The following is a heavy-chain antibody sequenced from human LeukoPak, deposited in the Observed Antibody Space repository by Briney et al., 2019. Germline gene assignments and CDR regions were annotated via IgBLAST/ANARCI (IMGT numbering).Heavy chain of an antibody. J-gene: IGHJ4*02. D-gene: IGHD3-10*01. Sequence: PGGSLRLSYAASGFTFSSYAMSWVRQALGKGLEWVSAISGSGGSTYYADSVKGRFTISRDNSKNTLYLQMNSLRAEDTAVYYCAKDKRERSGSYFPYYFDYWGQGTLVTVSS. CDR2: ISGSGGST. CDR1: GFTFSSYA. V-gene: IGHV3-23*01. CDR3: AKDKRERSGSYFPYYFDY.